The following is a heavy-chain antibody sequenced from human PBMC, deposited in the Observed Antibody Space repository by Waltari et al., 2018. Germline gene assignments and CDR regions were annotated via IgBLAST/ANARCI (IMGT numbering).Heavy chain of an antibody. CDR2: ISWNSGSI. CDR3: AKGDSSSWDADYYGMDV. CDR1: GFTFDAYA. V-gene: IGHV3-9*01. D-gene: IGHD6-13*01. J-gene: IGHJ6*02. Sequence: EVQLVESGGGLLQPGRSLSLSFAASGFTFDAYAMHWFLHAPGQGLEWVSGISWNSGSIGYADAVKGRFTISRDNDKNSLYLQMNSLRAEDTALYDCAKGDSSSWDADYYGMDVWGQGTTVTVSS.